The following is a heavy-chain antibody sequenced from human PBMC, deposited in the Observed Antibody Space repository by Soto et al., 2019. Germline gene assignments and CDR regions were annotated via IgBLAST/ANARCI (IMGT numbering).Heavy chain of an antibody. CDR3: TTAVMIVVATPDAFDI. J-gene: IGHJ3*02. CDR2: IKSKTDGGTT. V-gene: IGHV3-15*01. Sequence: SLRLSCAASGFTFSNAWMSWVRQAPGKGLEWVGRIKSKTDGGTTDYAAPVKGRFTISRDDSKNTLYLQMNSLKTEDTAVYYCTTAVMIVVATPDAFDIWGQGTMVTV. CDR1: GFTFSNAW. D-gene: IGHD3-22*01.